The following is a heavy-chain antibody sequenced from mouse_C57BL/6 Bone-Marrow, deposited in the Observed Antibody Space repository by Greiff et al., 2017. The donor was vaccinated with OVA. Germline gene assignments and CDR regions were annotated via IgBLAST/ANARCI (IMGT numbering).Heavy chain of an antibody. Sequence: VNLMESGAELVKPGASVKMSCKASGYTFTTYPIEWMKQNHGKSLEWIGNFHPYNDDTKYNEKFKGKATLTVEKSSSTVYLELSRLTSDDSAVYYCARASYDDKNYFDYWGQGTTLTVSS. D-gene: IGHD2-12*01. V-gene: IGHV1-47*01. CDR3: ARASYDDKNYFDY. CDR1: GYTFTTYP. CDR2: FHPYNDDT. J-gene: IGHJ2*01.